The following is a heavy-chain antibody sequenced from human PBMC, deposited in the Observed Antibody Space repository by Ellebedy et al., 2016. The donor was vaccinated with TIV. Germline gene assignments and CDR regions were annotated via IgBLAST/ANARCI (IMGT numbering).Heavy chain of an antibody. Sequence: GESLKISCAASGFTFSNYWMHWVRQTPEKGLVWVSRIHPNGIVTSYADSVKGRFTISRDNAKNTLFLQMNSLRAEDTAVYYCARVFQGVVDYFDYWGQGTLVAVSS. CDR1: GFTFSNYW. CDR3: ARVFQGVVDYFDY. J-gene: IGHJ4*02. V-gene: IGHV3-74*01. CDR2: IHPNGIVT. D-gene: IGHD2-15*01.